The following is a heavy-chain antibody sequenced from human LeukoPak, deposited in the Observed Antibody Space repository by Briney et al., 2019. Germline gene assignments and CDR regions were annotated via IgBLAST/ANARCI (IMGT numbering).Heavy chain of an antibody. D-gene: IGHD4-17*01. V-gene: IGHV3-48*01. Sequence: TGGSLRLSCAASGFTFSSYSMNWVRQAPGKGLEWVSYISSSSSTIYYADSVKGRFTISRDNSKNTLYLQMNSLRAEDTAVYYCAKAYGDLGYYYYYMDVWGKGTTVTISS. CDR2: ISSSSSTI. J-gene: IGHJ6*03. CDR3: AKAYGDLGYYYYYMDV. CDR1: GFTFSSYS.